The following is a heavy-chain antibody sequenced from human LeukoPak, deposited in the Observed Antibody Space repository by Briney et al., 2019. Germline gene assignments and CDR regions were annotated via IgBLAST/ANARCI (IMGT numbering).Heavy chain of an antibody. D-gene: IGHD3-9*01. CDR2: INPSGGT. CDR3: AKDWHILTGRNCFDP. Sequence: GASVKVSCKASGYTFTGYYLHWVRQAPGQGLEWMGWINPSGGTNYAQKFQGRVTMSTDTSTSTAYMELRSLRFDDTAIYYCAKDWHILTGRNCFDPWGQGTLVTVSS. J-gene: IGHJ5*02. CDR1: GYTFTGYY. V-gene: IGHV1-2*02.